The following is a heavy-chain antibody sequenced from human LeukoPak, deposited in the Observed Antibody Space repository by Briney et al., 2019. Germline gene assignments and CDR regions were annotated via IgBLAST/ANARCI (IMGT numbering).Heavy chain of an antibody. CDR1: GFPLSGPL. D-gene: IGHD6-6*01. CDR3: ARGPNSNWSGLDF. J-gene: IGHJ4*02. CDR2: ISPTGSTT. V-gene: IGHV3-74*01. Sequence: PGGSLRISCSGSGFPLSGPLVQLARQLPGEGLVLVLRISPTGSTTSYADSVKGRFTVSRDNAKNTLYLQVNNPRAEDTAVYYCARGPNSNWSGLDFWGQGTLLTVSS.